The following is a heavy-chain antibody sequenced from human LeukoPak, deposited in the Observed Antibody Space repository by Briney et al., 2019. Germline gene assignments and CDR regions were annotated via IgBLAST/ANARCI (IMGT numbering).Heavy chain of an antibody. D-gene: IGHD6-13*01. V-gene: IGHV1-18*01. CDR2: ISAYNGNT. Sequence: ASVKVSCKTSGYTFTNYGISWVRQAPGLGLEWMGWISAYNGNTNYAQKVQGRFTMTTDQYTSTDYMELRSLRFDDTAVYYCARDQSVRLLQTSSTYFKHVFAIWGQGSMVTVSS. J-gene: IGHJ3*02. CDR1: GYTFTNYG. CDR3: ARDQSVRLLQTSSTYFKHVFAI.